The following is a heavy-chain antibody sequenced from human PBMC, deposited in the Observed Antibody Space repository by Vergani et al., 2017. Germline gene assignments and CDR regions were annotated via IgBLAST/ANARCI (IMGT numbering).Heavy chain of an antibody. J-gene: IGHJ4*02. Sequence: EVQLVESGGGLVKPGGSLRLSCAASGFTFSSYSMNWVRQAPGKGLEWVSSISSSSSYIYYADSVKGRFTISRDNAKNSLYLQMNSLRAEDTAVYYCARAASYDYVWGSYRYTIWYFDYWGQGTLVTVSS. CDR2: ISSSSSYI. D-gene: IGHD3-16*02. CDR3: ARAASYDYVWGSYRYTIWYFDY. V-gene: IGHV3-21*01. CDR1: GFTFSSYS.